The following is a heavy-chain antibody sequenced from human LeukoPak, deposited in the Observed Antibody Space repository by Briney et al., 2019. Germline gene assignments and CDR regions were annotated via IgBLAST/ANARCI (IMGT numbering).Heavy chain of an antibody. Sequence: SQTLSLTCAVSGGSISSGGYSWSWIRQPPGKGLEWIGYIYHSGSTYYNPSLKSRVTISVDRSKNQFSLKLSSVTAADTAVYYCARGLRIIRVAFDIWGQGTMVTVSS. V-gene: IGHV4-30-2*01. CDR1: GGSISSGGYS. J-gene: IGHJ3*02. CDR2: IYHSGST. CDR3: ARGLRIIRVAFDI. D-gene: IGHD3-3*01.